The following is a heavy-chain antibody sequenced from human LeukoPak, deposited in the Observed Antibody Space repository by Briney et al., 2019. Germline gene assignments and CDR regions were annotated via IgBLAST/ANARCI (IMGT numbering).Heavy chain of an antibody. D-gene: IGHD1-26*01. CDR2: IWYDGSNK. J-gene: IGHJ4*02. CDR3: ATNSGSPGGY. CDR1: GFTFSDYT. Sequence: GGSLRLSCAASGFTFSDYTIHWVRQAPGKGLEWVAVIWYDGSNKYYADSVKGRFTISRDNSKNTLYLQMNSLRAEDTAMYYCATNSGSPGGYWGQGTLVTVSS. V-gene: IGHV3-33*01.